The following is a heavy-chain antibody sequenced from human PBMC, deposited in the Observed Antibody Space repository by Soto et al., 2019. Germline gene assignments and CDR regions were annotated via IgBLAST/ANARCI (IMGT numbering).Heavy chain of an antibody. CDR3: ARDRVWFGEIYEN. CDR2: ILPIFGTA. V-gene: IGHV1-69*12. CDR1: GGTFSSYT. J-gene: IGHJ4*02. D-gene: IGHD3-10*01. Sequence: QVQLVQSGAEVKKPGSSVKVSCKASGGTFSSYTISWVRQAPGQGLEWMGGILPIFGTANYAQKFQGRVTITADESTSTAYMELTSLRYEDTAMYYCARDRVWFGEIYENWGQGTLVTVSS.